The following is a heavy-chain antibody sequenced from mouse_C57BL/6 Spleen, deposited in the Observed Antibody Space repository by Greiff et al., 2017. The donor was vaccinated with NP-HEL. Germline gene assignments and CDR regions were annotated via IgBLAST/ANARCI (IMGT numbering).Heavy chain of an antibody. J-gene: IGHJ2*01. CDR1: GFTFSSYA. D-gene: IGHD1-1*01. CDR2: ISSGGDYI. Sequence: EVKVVESGEGLVKPGGSLKLSCAASGFTFSSYAMSWVRQTPEKRLEWVAYISSGGDYIYYADTVKGRFTISRDNARNTLYLQMSSLKSEDTAMYYCTRDPYYYGSSYFDYWGQGTTLTVSS. CDR3: TRDPYYYGSSYFDY. V-gene: IGHV5-9-1*02.